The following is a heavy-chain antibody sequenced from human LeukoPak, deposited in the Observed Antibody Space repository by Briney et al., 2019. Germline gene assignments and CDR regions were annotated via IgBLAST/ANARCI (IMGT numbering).Heavy chain of an antibody. Sequence: SETLSLTCTVSGGSISSGDYYWSWIRQPPGKGLEWIGYIYYSGSTNYNPSLKSRVTISVDTSKNQFSLKLSSVTAADTAVYYCARGWVGARDDAFDIWGQGTMVTVSS. V-gene: IGHV4-61*08. D-gene: IGHD1-26*01. CDR1: GGSISSGDYY. CDR3: ARGWVGARDDAFDI. J-gene: IGHJ3*02. CDR2: IYYSGST.